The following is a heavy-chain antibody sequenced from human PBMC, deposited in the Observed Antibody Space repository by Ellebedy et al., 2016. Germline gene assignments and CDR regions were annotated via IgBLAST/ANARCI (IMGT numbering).Heavy chain of an antibody. CDR1: RYTFTSYD. J-gene: IGHJ5*02. D-gene: IGHD3-10*01. Sequence: ASVKVSXKASRYTFTSYDINWVRQATGQGLEWMGWMNPNNGDTGFAQKFQGRVTLTRDTSISTAYMELGSLRSEDTAVYYCVRRNLGSPRWFDPWGQGTLVIVSS. CDR2: MNPNNGDT. V-gene: IGHV1-8*01. CDR3: VRRNLGSPRWFDP.